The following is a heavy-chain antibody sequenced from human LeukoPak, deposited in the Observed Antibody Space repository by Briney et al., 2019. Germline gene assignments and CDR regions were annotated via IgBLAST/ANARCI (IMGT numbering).Heavy chain of an antibody. V-gene: IGHV3-66*01. CDR2: IYSGGST. CDR1: GFTVSSNY. D-gene: IGHD3-9*01. J-gene: IGHJ4*02. CDR3: ASMGLGDDILTGYTDY. Sequence: GGSLRLSCAASGFTVSSNYMSWVRQAPGKGLEWVSVIYSGGSTYYADSVKGRFTISRDNSKNTLYLQMNSLRAEDTAVYYCASMGLGDDILTGYTDYWGQGNLVTVSS.